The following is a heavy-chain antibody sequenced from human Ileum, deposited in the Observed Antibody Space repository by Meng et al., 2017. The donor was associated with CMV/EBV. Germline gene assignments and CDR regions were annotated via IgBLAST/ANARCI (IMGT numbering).Heavy chain of an antibody. CDR2: ISSTSSASVSRTDNYK. Sequence: LSLTCAASGFTFSDYPMNWVRQAPGKGLEWVSYISSTSSASVSRTDNYKYYADSVRGRFTISRDNAKNSLHLQINSLRAEDTAVYYCVREQWLVHSFDKWGQGTLVTVSS. D-gene: IGHD6-19*01. CDR1: GFTFSDYP. J-gene: IGHJ4*02. CDR3: VREQWLVHSFDK. V-gene: IGHV3-21*01.